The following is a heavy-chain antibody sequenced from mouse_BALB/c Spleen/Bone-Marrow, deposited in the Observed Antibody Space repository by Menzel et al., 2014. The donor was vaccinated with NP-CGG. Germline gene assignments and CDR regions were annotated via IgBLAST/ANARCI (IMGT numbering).Heavy chain of an antibody. CDR3: AGGGNGYDGYWYLDV. J-gene: IGHJ1*01. V-gene: IGHV1-69*02. D-gene: IGHD2-2*01. CDR1: GYTFTSYW. CDR2: IDPSDSYT. Sequence: QVHVKQSGAELVKPGASVKLSCKASGYTFTSYWMHWVKQRPGQGLEWIGEIDPSDSYTNYNQKFKGKATLTVDKSSSTAYMQLSSLTSEDSAVYYCAGGGNGYDGYWYLDVWGAGTTVTVSS.